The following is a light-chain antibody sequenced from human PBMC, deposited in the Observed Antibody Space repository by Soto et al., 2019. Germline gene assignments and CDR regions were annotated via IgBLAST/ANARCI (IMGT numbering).Light chain of an antibody. Sequence: DVVMTQSPLSLSVTLGQSASISCTSSQSLVYADGNTYLNWLQQRPGQSPRLLIYKVFNRDSGVPDRFSGSASGSEFTLTISRVEAEDIGVYYCMQTAHWPYTFGRGTKVDIK. CDR2: KVF. J-gene: IGKJ2*01. CDR1: QSLVYADGNTY. V-gene: IGKV2-30*01. CDR3: MQTAHWPYT.